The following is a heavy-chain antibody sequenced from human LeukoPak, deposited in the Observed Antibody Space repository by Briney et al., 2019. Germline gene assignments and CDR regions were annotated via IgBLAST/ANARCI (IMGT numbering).Heavy chain of an antibody. Sequence: GESLTLSCTASGFSVGNNYMSWVRQSPGRGLEWVADIYAGGGTFYSDSVKGRFTVSGDDSRNTVHLQMNMLRADDTAVYYCATEGGGFSSAWYMWDNWGQGTLVTVSS. CDR1: GFSVGNNY. J-gene: IGHJ4*02. CDR3: ATEGGGFSSAWYMWDN. V-gene: IGHV3-66*01. CDR2: IYAGGGT. D-gene: IGHD6-19*01.